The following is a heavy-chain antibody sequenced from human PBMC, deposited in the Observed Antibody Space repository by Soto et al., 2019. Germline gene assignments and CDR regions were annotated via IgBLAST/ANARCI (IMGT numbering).Heavy chain of an antibody. CDR1: GFTFSSYS. J-gene: IGHJ6*02. CDR2: ISSSSSYI. CDR3: ARATVGDYYYYGMDV. Sequence: GGSLRLSCAASGFTFSSYSMNWVRQAPGKGLEWVSSISSSSSYIYYADSAKGRFTISRDNAKNSLYLQMNSLRAEDTAVYYCARATVGDYYYYGMDVWGQGTTVTVSS. V-gene: IGHV3-21*01. D-gene: IGHD1-26*01.